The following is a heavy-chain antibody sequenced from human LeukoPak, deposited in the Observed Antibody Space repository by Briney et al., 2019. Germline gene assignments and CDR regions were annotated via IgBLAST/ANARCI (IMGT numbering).Heavy chain of an antibody. D-gene: IGHD5-12*01. V-gene: IGHV3-64D*06. CDR1: GFTFSSYA. Sequence: GGSLSLSCSASGFTFSSYAMHWLRQAPGKGLEYVSAISSNGGSTYYADSVRGRFTISRDNSKNTLYLQMSSLRPDDTAVYYCVRTYDENPLGWFDPWGQGTLVTVSS. J-gene: IGHJ5*02. CDR2: ISSNGGST. CDR3: VRTYDENPLGWFDP.